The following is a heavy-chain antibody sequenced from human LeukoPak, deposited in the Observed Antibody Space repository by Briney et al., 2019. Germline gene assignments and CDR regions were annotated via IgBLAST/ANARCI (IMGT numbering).Heavy chain of an antibody. CDR1: GGTFSSYA. CDR3: ARAGIAVAGTGGDY. D-gene: IGHD6-19*01. Sequence: GASVKVSCKASGGTFSSYAISWVRQAPGQGLEWMGGIIPIFGTANYAQKFQGRVTITADESASTAYMELSSLRSEDTAVYYCARAGIAVAGTGGDYWGQGTLVTVSS. V-gene: IGHV1-69*13. J-gene: IGHJ4*02. CDR2: IIPIFGTA.